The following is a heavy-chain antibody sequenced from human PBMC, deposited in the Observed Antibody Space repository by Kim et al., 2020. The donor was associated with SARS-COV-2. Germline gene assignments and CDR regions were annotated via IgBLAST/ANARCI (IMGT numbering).Heavy chain of an antibody. D-gene: IGHD3-22*01. J-gene: IGHJ4*02. CDR1: GFTFSNNA. CDR3: VLLSRYFYEIGGYLVFDY. CDR2: ISGSGGTT. V-gene: IGHV3-23*01. Sequence: GGSLRLSCAASGFTFSNNAMSWVRQAPGKGLEWVSDISGSGGTTHYADSVKGRFTISRDNSKNTLSLQMSSLRAEDTAVYYCVLLSRYFYEIGGYLVFDYWGQGTLLTVSS.